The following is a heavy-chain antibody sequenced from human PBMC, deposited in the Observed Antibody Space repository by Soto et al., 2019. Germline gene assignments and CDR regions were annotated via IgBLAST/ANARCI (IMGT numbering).Heavy chain of an antibody. CDR2: ISSSGSTI. CDR3: ASIRYDFCSGLDV. V-gene: IGHV3-11*01. J-gene: IGHJ6*02. CDR1: GFTFSDYY. Sequence: PGGSLRLSCAASGFTFSDYYMSWIRQAPGKGLEWVSYISSSGSTIYYADSVKGRFTISRDNAKNSLYLQMNSLRAEDTAVYYCASIRYDFCSGLDVWGQGTTVTVSS. D-gene: IGHD3-3*01.